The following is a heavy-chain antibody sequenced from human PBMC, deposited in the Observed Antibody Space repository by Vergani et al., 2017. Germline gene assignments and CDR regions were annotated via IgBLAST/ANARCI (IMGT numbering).Heavy chain of an antibody. Sequence: QVQLVQSGAEVKKPGASVKVSCKASGYTFTGYYMHWVRQAPGQGLEWMGWINPNSGGTNYAQKFQGRVTMTRDTSISTAYMELSRLRSDDTAVYYCARDRTYCSSTSCYGHYYYYGMDVWGQXP. D-gene: IGHD2-2*01. CDR1: GYTFTGYY. J-gene: IGHJ6*02. V-gene: IGHV1-2*02. CDR3: ARDRTYCSSTSCYGHYYYYGMDV. CDR2: INPNSGGT.